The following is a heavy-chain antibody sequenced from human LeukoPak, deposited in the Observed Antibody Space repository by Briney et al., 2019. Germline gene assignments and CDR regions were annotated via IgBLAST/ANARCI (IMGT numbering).Heavy chain of an antibody. CDR3: AIVHGYYDGSGYWVQ. D-gene: IGHD3-22*01. J-gene: IGHJ1*01. CDR2: ITPNADRT. V-gene: IGHV3-23*01. Sequence: GGSLRLSCAASGFTSGSYGMSWVRQAPGKGLEWVSFITPNADRTSYADSVEGRFTISRDNPRNTLYMQMNSLRDEDTALYYCAIVHGYYDGSGYWVQWGQGTLVTVSS. CDR1: GFTSGSYG.